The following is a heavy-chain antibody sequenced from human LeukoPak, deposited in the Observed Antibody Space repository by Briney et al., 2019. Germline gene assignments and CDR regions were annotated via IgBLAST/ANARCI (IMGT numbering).Heavy chain of an antibody. CDR1: GFTFSSYA. CDR3: AKGERFLEWDHDAFDI. CDR2: ISYDGSNK. V-gene: IGHV3-30-3*01. Sequence: GSLRLSCAASGFTFSSYAMHWVRQAPGKGLEGVAVISYDGSNKYYADSVKGRFTISRDNSKNTLYLQMNSLRAEDTAVYYCAKGERFLEWDHDAFDIWGQGQWSPSLQ. D-gene: IGHD3-3*01. J-gene: IGHJ3*02.